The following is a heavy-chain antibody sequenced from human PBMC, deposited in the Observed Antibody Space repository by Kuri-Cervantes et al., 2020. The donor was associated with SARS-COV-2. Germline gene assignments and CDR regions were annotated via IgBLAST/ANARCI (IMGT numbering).Heavy chain of an antibody. CDR1: GFTFSSYS. D-gene: IGHD3-3*01. V-gene: IGHV3-21*01. J-gene: IGHJ4*02. CDR3: ARDGVVAPDFWSGFITIRGSFDY. CDR2: ISNSSSYI. Sequence: GESLKISCAASGFTFSSYSMNWVRQAPGKGLEWVSSISNSSSYIYYADSVKGRFTISRDNAKNSLYLQMNSLRAEDTAVYYCARDGVVAPDFWSGFITIRGSFDYWGQGTLVTVSS.